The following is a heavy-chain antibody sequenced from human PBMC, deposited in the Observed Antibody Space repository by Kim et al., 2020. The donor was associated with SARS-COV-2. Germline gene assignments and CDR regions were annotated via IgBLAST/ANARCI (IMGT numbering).Heavy chain of an antibody. CDR1: GFTFSSYA. D-gene: IGHD6-13*01. CDR3: ATDPRSSSWYKEGPGIDY. Sequence: GGSLRLSCAASGFTFSSYAMSWVRQAPGKGLEWVSAISGSGGSTYYADSVKGRFTISRDNSKNTLYLQMNSLRAEDTAVYYCATDPRSSSWYKEGPGIDYWGQGTLVTVSS. CDR2: ISGSGGST. V-gene: IGHV3-23*01. J-gene: IGHJ4*02.